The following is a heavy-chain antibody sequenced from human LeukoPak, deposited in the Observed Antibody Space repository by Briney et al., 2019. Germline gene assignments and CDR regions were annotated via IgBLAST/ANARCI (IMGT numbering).Heavy chain of an antibody. V-gene: IGHV3-23*01. D-gene: IGHD3-10*01. J-gene: IGHJ4*02. CDR1: GFTFSSYA. Sequence: GGSLRLSCAASGFTFSSYAMSWVRQAPGKGLEWVSAISGGGGSTFYADSVKGRFSISRHNSKNTHYLQMNSLTDDDTAVYYCAKDKGRATMGLNWGQGTLVTVSS. CDR2: ISGGGGST. CDR3: AKDKGRATMGLN.